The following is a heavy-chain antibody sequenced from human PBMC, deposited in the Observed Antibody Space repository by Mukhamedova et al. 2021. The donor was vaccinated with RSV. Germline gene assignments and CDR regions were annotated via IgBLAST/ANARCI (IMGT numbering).Heavy chain of an antibody. Sequence: GWIRQPPGKGLEWIGSIYQSGSTYYNAPLKSRVTISVDTSKNQFSLKLSSVTAADTVVYYCARVESTTWYWQYFHYWGQGTLVTVS. CDR2: IYQSGST. CDR3: ARVESTTWYWQYFHY. V-gene: IGHV4-38-2*02. J-gene: IGHJ4*02. D-gene: IGHD2/OR15-2a*01.